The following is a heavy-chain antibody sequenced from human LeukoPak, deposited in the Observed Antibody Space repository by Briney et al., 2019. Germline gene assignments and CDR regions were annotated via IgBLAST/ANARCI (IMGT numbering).Heavy chain of an antibody. V-gene: IGHV4-59*01. CDR3: ARDIAVAGPLGY. D-gene: IGHD6-19*01. CDR1: GGSISSYY. J-gene: IGHJ4*02. CDR2: IYYSGST. Sequence: SETLSLTCTVSGGSISSYYWNWIRQPPGKGLEWIGYIYYSGSTNYNPSLKSRVTISVDPSKNQFSLKLSSVTAADTAVYYCARDIAVAGPLGYWGQGTLVTVSS.